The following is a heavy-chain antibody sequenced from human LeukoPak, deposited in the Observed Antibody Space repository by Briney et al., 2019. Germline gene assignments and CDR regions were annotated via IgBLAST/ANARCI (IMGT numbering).Heavy chain of an antibody. V-gene: IGHV4-59*01. CDR1: GGSISSYY. CDR3: ARQYDSYFYYYLDL. Sequence: SETLSLTCTVSGGSISSYYWSWIRQPPGKGLEWIGYIYYSGSTNYKPSLKSRVTISLDTSKNQFSLKLSSVTAADTAVYYCARQYDSYFYYYLDLWGTGTTVTVSS. J-gene: IGHJ6*03. CDR2: IYYSGST. D-gene: IGHD2-2*01.